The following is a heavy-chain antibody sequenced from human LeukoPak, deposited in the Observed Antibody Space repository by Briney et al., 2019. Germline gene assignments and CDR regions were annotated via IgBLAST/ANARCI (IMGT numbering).Heavy chain of an antibody. J-gene: IGHJ3*02. D-gene: IGHD4/OR15-4a*01. Sequence: ASVKVSCKVSGYALTELSIHWVRQAPGKGLEWMGNSDPEDGEAIYAQKFQGRVTLTEGTSSDTAYMELSSLRSDDTAVYYCARARSRGVLWGAPQRPTDAFDIWGQGTMVTVSS. CDR1: GYALTELS. V-gene: IGHV1-24*01. CDR3: ARARSRGVLWGAPQRPTDAFDI. CDR2: SDPEDGEA.